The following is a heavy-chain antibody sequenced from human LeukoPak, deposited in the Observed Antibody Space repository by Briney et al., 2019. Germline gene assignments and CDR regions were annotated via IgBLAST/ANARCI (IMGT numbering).Heavy chain of an antibody. CDR2: TNPSSGST. J-gene: IGHJ4*02. CDR1: GYTFTSYY. D-gene: IGHD6-6*01. CDR3: ARSRQGQLVREDS. V-gene: IGHV1-46*01. Sequence: ASVKVSCEASGYTFTSYYMHWVRQAPGQGLQWMGITNPSSGSTSYAQKFQGRVTMTRDTSTSTVYMELSSLRSEDTAVYYCARSRQGQLVREDSWGQGTLVTVSS.